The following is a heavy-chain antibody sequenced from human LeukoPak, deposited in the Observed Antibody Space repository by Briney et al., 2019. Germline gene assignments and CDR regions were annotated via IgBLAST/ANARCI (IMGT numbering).Heavy chain of an antibody. V-gene: IGHV4-34*01. Sequence: SSETLSLTCAVYGGSFSGYYWSWIRQPPGKGLEWIGEINHSGSTNYNPSLKSRVTISVDTSKNQFSLKLSSVTAADTAVYYCASLITIFGVVTLLHDYWGQGTLVIVSS. D-gene: IGHD3-3*01. CDR2: INHSGST. CDR3: ASLITIFGVVTLLHDY. J-gene: IGHJ4*02. CDR1: GGSFSGYY.